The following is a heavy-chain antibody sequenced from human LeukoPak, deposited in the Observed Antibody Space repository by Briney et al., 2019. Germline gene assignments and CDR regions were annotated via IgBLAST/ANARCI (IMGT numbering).Heavy chain of an antibody. CDR1: GGSISSGGYY. D-gene: IGHD3-22*01. V-gene: IGHV4-31*03. CDR2: IYYSGST. J-gene: IGHJ3*02. CDR3: AREVRSGRSGYYYRDAFDI. Sequence: ASETLSLTCTASGGSISSGGYYWSWIRQHPGKGLEWIGYIYYSGSTYYNPSLKSRVTISVDTSKNQFSLKLSSVTAADTAVYYCAREVRSGRSGYYYRDAFDIWGQGTMVTVSS.